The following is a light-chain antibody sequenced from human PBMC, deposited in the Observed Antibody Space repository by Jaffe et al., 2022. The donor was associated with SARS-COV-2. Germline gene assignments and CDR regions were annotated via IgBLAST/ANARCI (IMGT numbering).Light chain of an antibody. V-gene: IGKV4-1*01. Sequence: DFVMTQSPDSLAVSLGERATINCKSSQSVLYSSNNKNYLAWYQQKPGQPPYLLISWASTRESGVPDRFSGSGSGADFTLTISSLQAEDVAVYYCQQYYNIPPTFGQGTKVEVK. CDR3: QQYYNIPPT. CDR2: WAS. J-gene: IGKJ1*01. CDR1: QSVLYSSNNKNY.